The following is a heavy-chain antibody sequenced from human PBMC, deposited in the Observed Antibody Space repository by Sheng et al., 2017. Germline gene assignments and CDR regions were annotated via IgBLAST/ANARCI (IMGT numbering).Heavy chain of an antibody. CDR3: ARYQYSDGWCDY. CDR1: GFTLSNYW. CDR2: INTDGTST. D-gene: IGHD6-19*01. V-gene: IGHV3-74*01. Sequence: EVQLVESGGGLVRPGGSLRLSCSASGFTLSNYWMHWVRQAPGKGLVWVSRINTDGTSTSYADSVKGRFTISRDNAKNTLYLQMNSLRAEDTAVYHCARYQYSDGWCDYWGQGTLVTVSS. J-gene: IGHJ4*02.